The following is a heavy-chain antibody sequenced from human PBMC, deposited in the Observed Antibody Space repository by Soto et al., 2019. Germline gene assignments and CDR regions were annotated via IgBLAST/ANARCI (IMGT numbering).Heavy chain of an antibody. J-gene: IGHJ4*01. V-gene: IGHV4-4*02. CDR3: ARSPRSISTGAIDF. D-gene: IGHD2-2*02. CDR1: GGSISSTNL. Sequence: SETLSLTCAVSGGSISSTNLWTWVRQPPGKGLEWIGEIYHTGSTTFNPSLKSRVTISVDKSKNHFSLKVSSVTAADTAVYFCARSPRSISTGAIDFWGQGILVT. CDR2: IYHTGST.